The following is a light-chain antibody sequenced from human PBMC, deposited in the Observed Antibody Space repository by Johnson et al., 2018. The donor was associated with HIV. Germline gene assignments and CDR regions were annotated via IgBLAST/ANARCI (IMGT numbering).Light chain of an antibody. CDR1: SSSIGNDY. CDR3: GTWDSRLSAGHV. Sequence: QSVLTQSPSVSAAPGQKVTISCSGNSSSIGNDYISWYQQLPGTAPKVLIYDNDQRPLGIPDRFSASKSGTSATLGITGLQTGDEADYYCGTWDSRLSAGHVVGTGTKVTVL. J-gene: IGLJ1*01. CDR2: DND. V-gene: IGLV1-51*01.